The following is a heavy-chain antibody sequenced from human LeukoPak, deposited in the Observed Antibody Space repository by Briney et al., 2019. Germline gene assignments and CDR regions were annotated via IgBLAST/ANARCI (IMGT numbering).Heavy chain of an antibody. D-gene: IGHD3-22*01. CDR3: ARVGVITTWVFDY. Sequence: GGSLRLSCAASGFTFSSYTMNWVRQAPGKGLEWVSSITSSSRFIYYADSLKGRFTISRDNANNSLYLQMNSLRAEDTAVYYCARVGVITTWVFDYWGQGTLVTVSS. V-gene: IGHV3-21*06. J-gene: IGHJ4*02. CDR2: ITSSSRFI. CDR1: GFTFSSYT.